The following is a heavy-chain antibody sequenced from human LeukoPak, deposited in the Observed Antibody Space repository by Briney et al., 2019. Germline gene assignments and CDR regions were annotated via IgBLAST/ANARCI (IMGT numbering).Heavy chain of an antibody. V-gene: IGHV3-30*02. CDR3: AKDPYGY. CDR1: GFIFSDYG. J-gene: IGHJ4*02. CDR2: IRFDGSEK. D-gene: IGHD4-17*01. Sequence: GGSLRLSCVASGFIFSDYGIHRVRQATGKGLEWVAFIRFDGSEKYYADSVKGRFTISRDNSKNTLYLQMNSLRVEDTAVYYCAKDPYGYWGQGTLVTVSS.